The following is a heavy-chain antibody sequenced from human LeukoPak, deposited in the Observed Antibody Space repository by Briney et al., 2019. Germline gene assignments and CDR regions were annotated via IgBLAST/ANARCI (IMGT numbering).Heavy chain of an antibody. J-gene: IGHJ5*02. D-gene: IGHD3-9*01. CDR2: INPNSGGT. V-gene: IGHV1-2*02. Sequence: GASVKVSCKASGYTFSGYYMHWVRQAPGQGLEWMGWINPNSGGTNYAQTFQGRVTMTRDTSISTAYMELSRLRSDDTAVYYCARVPSYDVLTGYYVSNWFDPWGQGTLVTVPS. CDR1: GYTFSGYY. CDR3: ARVPSYDVLTGYYVSNWFDP.